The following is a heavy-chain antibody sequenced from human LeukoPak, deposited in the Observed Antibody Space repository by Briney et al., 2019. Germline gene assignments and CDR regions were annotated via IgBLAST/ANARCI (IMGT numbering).Heavy chain of an antibody. Sequence: PSETLSLTCVVYGGSFSGYYWSWIRQPPGKGLEWIGEINHSGSTNYNPSLKSRVTISVDTSKNQFSLKLSSVTAADTAVYYCARRLGRKFGERFYYYHYLDVWGKGTTVTISS. V-gene: IGHV4-34*01. CDR2: INHSGST. D-gene: IGHD3-10*01. J-gene: IGHJ6*03. CDR1: GGSFSGYY. CDR3: ARRLGRKFGERFYYYHYLDV.